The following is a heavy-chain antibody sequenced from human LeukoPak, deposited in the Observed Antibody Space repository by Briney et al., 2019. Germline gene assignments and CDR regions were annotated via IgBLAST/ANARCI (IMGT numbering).Heavy chain of an antibody. CDR1: GFTFSSYS. CDR2: ISSSSSYI. D-gene: IGHD6-6*01. CDR3: ASSVKGQLVHWFDP. Sequence: GGSLRLSCAASGFTFSSYSMNWVRQAPGKGLEWVSSISSSSSYIYYADSVKGRFTISKDNAKNSLYLQMNSLRAEDTAVYYCASSVKGQLVHWFDPWGQGTLVTVSS. J-gene: IGHJ5*02. V-gene: IGHV3-21*01.